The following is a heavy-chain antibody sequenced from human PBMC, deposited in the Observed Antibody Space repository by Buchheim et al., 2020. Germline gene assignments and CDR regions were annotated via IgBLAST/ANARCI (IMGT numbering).Heavy chain of an antibody. J-gene: IGHJ4*02. V-gene: IGHV3-23*04. CDR3: AKDRGSSGWSFDF. Sequence: EVQLVESGGGLVKPGGSLRLSCAASGFTFSSYSMNWVRQAPGKGLEWVSSITFGGTVKYYADSVKGRFTVSRDNSKNRLLLQMNSLTVGDTALYYCAKDRGSSGWSFDFWGRGAL. CDR2: ITFGGTVK. D-gene: IGHD6-19*01. CDR1: GFTFSSYS.